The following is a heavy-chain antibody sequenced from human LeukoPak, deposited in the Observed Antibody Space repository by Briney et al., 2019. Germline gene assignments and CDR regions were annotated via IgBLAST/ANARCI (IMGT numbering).Heavy chain of an antibody. J-gene: IGHJ4*02. D-gene: IGHD3-22*01. CDR3: ARDEISAENYYDSSGYYYY. V-gene: IGHV1-18*01. CDR2: INTYNSNT. Sequence: ASVKVSCKASGYTFTTYGISWVRQAPGQGLEWMGWINTYNSNTNHAQKLQGRVTMTTDTSTSTAYMELRSQRSDDTAVYYCARDEISAENYYDSSGYYYYWGQGTLVTVSS. CDR1: GYTFTTYG.